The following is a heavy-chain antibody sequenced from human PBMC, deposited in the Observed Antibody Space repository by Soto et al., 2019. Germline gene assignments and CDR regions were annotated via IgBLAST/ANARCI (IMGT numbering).Heavy chain of an antibody. CDR3: AGAIFGVVM. J-gene: IGHJ4*02. D-gene: IGHD3-3*01. V-gene: IGHV4-4*02. Sequence: PSETLSLTCAVSSGSISSSNWWSWVRQPPGKGLEWIGEIYHSGSTNYNPSLKSRVTISVDTSKKQFSLKLSSVTAADRAVYYCAGAIFGVVMWGQGTLVTVSS. CDR2: IYHSGST. CDR1: SGSISSSNW.